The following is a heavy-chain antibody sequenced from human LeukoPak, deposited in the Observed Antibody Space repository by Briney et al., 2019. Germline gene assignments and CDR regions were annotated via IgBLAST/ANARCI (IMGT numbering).Heavy chain of an antibody. CDR3: ARGIATAGYDY. Sequence: ASVKVSCKASGYTFTSYNLHWVRQAPGQGLEWMGIINPRGGTTSFAQKFQGRVTMTRDTSTSTVYMDLSSLRCDDTAVYYCARGIATAGYDYWGQGTLVTVSS. V-gene: IGHV1-46*01. CDR1: GYTFTSYN. D-gene: IGHD6-13*01. J-gene: IGHJ4*02. CDR2: INPRGGTT.